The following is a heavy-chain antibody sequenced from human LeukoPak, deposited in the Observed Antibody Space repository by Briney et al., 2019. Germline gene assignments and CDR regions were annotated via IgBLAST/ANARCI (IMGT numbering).Heavy chain of an antibody. CDR2: ICYSGST. J-gene: IGHJ3*02. D-gene: IGHD4/OR15-4a*01. CDR1: GGSISSSNW. V-gene: IGHV4-4*02. CDR3: VFRVPNTGWAFDI. Sequence: SETLSLTCTVSGGSISSSNWWSWVRQPPGKGLEWIGEICYSGSTNYNPSLKSRVTISVDKSKNQFSLNLNSVTAADTAVYYCVFRVPNTGWAFDIWGQGTMVTVSS.